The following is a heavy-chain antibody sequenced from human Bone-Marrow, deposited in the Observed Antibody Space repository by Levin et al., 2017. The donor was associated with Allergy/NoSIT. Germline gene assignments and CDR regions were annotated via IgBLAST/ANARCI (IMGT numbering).Heavy chain of an antibody. Sequence: QPGGSLRLSCAASGFTFRNYWMTWVRQAPGKGLEWVANIKQDGSDKYHVDSVKGRFTISRDNAKNSLYLQMNSLRVEDTAVYYCARDHVRFAMDVWGQGTTVTVSS. V-gene: IGHV3-7*01. CDR1: GFTFRNYW. CDR2: IKQDGSDK. D-gene: IGHD3-10*01. CDR3: ARDHVRFAMDV. J-gene: IGHJ6*02.